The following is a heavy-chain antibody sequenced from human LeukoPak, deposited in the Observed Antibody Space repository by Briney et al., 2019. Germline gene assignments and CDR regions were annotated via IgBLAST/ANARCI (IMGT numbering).Heavy chain of an antibody. CDR3: AKDILYYYDSSADDWIDY. Sequence: PGGSLRLSCAASGFTFSSYGMSWVRQAPGKGLEWVSAISGSGGSTYYADPVKGRFTISRDNSKNTLYLQMNSLRAEDTAVYYCAKDILYYYDSSADDWIDYWGQGTLVTVSS. CDR2: ISGSGGST. CDR1: GFTFSSYG. V-gene: IGHV3-23*01. D-gene: IGHD3-22*01. J-gene: IGHJ4*02.